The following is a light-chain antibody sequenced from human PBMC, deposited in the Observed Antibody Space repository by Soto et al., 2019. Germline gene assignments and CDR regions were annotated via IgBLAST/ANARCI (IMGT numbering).Light chain of an antibody. CDR1: QSISSW. V-gene: IGKV1-5*01. CDR3: QHYNSFSS. Sequence: DIQMTQSPSTLSASVGDRVTITCRASQSISSWLAWYQQKPGKAPKLLIHDDSSLQSGVPSRFSGSGSGTEFTLTISSLQPDDFATYYCQHYNSFSSFGPGTKVDIK. J-gene: IGKJ3*01. CDR2: DDS.